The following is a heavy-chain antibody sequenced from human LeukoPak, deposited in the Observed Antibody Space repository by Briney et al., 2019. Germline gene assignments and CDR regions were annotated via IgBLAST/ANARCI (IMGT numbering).Heavy chain of an antibody. J-gene: IGHJ3*02. CDR1: GFTFSSYG. V-gene: IGHV3-64*01. CDR2: ISSNGGST. D-gene: IGHD4/OR15-4a*01. CDR3: ARVGAHDAFHI. Sequence: GGSLRLSCAASGFTFSSYGMHWVRQAPGKGLEYVSAISSNGGSTYYANSVKGRFSISRDNSKNTLYLQMGSLRAEDMAVYYCARVGAHDAFHIWGQGTMVTVSS.